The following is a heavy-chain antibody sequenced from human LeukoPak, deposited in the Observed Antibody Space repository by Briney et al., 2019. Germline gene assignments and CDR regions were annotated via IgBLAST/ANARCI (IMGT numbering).Heavy chain of an antibody. CDR2: ISSSGSTI. CDR1: GGSISSGDYY. D-gene: IGHD6-13*01. J-gene: IGHJ4*02. Sequence: LSLTCTVSGGSISSGDYYMSWIRQAPGKGLEWVSYISSSGSTIYYADSVKGRFTISRDNAKNSLYLQMNSLRAEDTAVYYCARDGGAAAGANFDYWGQGTLVTVSS. V-gene: IGHV3-11*01. CDR3: ARDGGAAAGANFDY.